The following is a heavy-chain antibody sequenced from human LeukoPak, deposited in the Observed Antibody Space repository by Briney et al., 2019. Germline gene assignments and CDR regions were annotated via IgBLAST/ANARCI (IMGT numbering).Heavy chain of an antibody. CDR3: AKVPVRIAAAGRFDY. Sequence: GGSLRLSCAASGFTFSSYAMSWVRQAPGKGLEWVSGISGSGGSTYYADSVKGRFTISRDNSKNTLYLQMNSLRAEDTAVYYCAKVPVRIAAAGRFDYWGQGTLVTASS. D-gene: IGHD6-13*01. J-gene: IGHJ4*02. V-gene: IGHV3-23*01. CDR1: GFTFSSYA. CDR2: ISGSGGST.